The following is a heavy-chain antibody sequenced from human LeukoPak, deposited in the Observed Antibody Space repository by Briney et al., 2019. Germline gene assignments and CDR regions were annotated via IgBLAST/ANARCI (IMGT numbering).Heavy chain of an antibody. CDR1: GYTLTSYY. V-gene: IGHV1-46*01. CDR2: INPSGGST. D-gene: IGHD6-13*01. J-gene: IGHJ5*02. Sequence: ASVKVSCKASGYTLTSYYMHWARQAPGQGLGWMGIINPSGGSTTYAQKFQGRVAMTRDTSTSTVYMELSSLRSEDTAVYYCARGPSSFSSSWYSWFDPWGPGNPGHRPL. CDR3: ARGPSSFSSSWYSWFDP.